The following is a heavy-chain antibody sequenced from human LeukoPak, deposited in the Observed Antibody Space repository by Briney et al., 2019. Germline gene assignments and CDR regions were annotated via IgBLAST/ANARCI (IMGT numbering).Heavy chain of an antibody. V-gene: IGHV3-73*01. CDR1: GFTFSCSA. D-gene: IGHD6-13*01. Sequence: GGSLRLSYAASGFTFSCSAIHWVRPASGKGLEWLGSIRSKANSYATAYGASVEGRFTISRDDSKNTAYLQMNSLITADTAVYFCTALGIAAAGMDYWGQGTLVTVSS. J-gene: IGHJ4*02. CDR3: TALGIAAAGMDY. CDR2: IRSKANSYAT.